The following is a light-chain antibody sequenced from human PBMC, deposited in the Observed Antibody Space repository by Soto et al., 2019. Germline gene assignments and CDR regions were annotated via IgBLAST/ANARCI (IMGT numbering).Light chain of an antibody. Sequence: QSALTQPASVSGSPGQSITISCTGSSSDVGDYNYVSWYQQHPGKAPKLMIYEVSNRPSGVSNRFSGSKSANTASLTISGLQTEDEADYYCSSYTSSSSLLFGGGTKVTVL. CDR3: SSYTSSSSLL. CDR1: SSDVGDYNY. CDR2: EVS. V-gene: IGLV2-14*01. J-gene: IGLJ2*01.